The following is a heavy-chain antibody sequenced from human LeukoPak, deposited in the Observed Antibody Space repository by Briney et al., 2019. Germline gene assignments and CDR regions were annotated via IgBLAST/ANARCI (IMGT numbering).Heavy chain of an antibody. J-gene: IGHJ5*02. D-gene: IGHD5-12*01. CDR1: GFTFSSYG. Sequence: GGSLRLSCAASGFTFSSYGMSWVRQAPGKGLEWVSGISGSGAYSYYADSVKGRFTISRDNSKNTLYMQMNSLRAADTAVYYCAKGLAYTGYDYWFDAWGQGTLVTVSS. CDR3: AKGLAYTGYDYWFDA. CDR2: ISGSGAYS. V-gene: IGHV3-23*01.